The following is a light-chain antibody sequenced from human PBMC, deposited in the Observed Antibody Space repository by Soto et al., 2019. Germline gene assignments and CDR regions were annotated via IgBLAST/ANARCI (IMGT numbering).Light chain of an antibody. V-gene: IGKV1-8*01. CDR2: AAS. Sequence: AIRMTQSPSSLSASTGDRVTITCRASQGISSYLAWYQQKPGKAPKLLIHAASSLQSGVPSRFSGSGSGTDFTLTISSLQPEDFATYYCQQSYSTPPFGPGTRLEIK. J-gene: IGKJ5*01. CDR3: QQSYSTPP. CDR1: QGISSY.